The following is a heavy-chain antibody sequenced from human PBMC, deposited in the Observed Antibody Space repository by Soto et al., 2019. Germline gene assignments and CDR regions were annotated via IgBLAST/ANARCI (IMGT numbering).Heavy chain of an antibody. J-gene: IGHJ6*02. CDR3: ARMGLLHGMDV. CDR2: ISYDGSNK. Sequence: SGGGVVQPGRSLRLSCAASGFTFSSYAMHWVRQAPGKGLEWVALISYDGSNKYYADSVKGRFAISRDNSKNTLYLQMNSLRAEDTAVYYCARMGLLHGMDVWGQGTTVTVSS. V-gene: IGHV3-30*09. D-gene: IGHD2-15*01. CDR1: GFTFSSYA.